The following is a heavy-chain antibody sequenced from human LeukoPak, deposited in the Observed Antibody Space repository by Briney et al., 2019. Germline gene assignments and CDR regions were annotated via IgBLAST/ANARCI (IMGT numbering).Heavy chain of an antibody. CDR1: GGSISSYY. CDR3: ARHLASRSSSGWYYVDY. J-gene: IGHJ4*02. V-gene: IGHV4-59*08. D-gene: IGHD6-19*01. CDR2: IYYTGST. Sequence: SETLSLTCTVSGGSISSYYWSWIRQPPGKGLEWIGYIYYTGSTYYNPSLKSRITISVDTSKNQFSLKLSSVTASDRAIYYCARHLASRSSSGWYYVDYWGQGTLVTVSS.